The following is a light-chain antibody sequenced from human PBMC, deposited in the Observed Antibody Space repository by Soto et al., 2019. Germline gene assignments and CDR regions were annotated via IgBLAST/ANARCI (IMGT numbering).Light chain of an antibody. CDR2: YDD. V-gene: IGLV1-36*01. J-gene: IGLJ2*01. Sequence: QSVLTQPPSASVTPGQRVTISCSGSSSNIGSNAVNWYQQLPGKAPKLLIYYDDLLPSGVSDRFSGSKSGTSASLAISGLQSEDEADYYCAAWDDSLNGVVFGGGTKVTVL. CDR1: SSNIGSNA. CDR3: AAWDDSLNGVV.